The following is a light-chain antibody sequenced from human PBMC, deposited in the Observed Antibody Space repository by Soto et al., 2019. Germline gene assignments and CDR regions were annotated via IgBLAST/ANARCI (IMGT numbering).Light chain of an antibody. Sequence: QSALTQPASVSGSPGQSITISCTGTSNDVGGYNFVSWYQQHPGKAPKLMIYDVTDRPSGVSNRFSASKSGNTASLTISGLQAEDEADYYCTSYSTSSTPYVFGTGTKLTVL. CDR2: DVT. CDR3: TSYSTSSTPYV. V-gene: IGLV2-14*03. J-gene: IGLJ1*01. CDR1: SNDVGGYNF.